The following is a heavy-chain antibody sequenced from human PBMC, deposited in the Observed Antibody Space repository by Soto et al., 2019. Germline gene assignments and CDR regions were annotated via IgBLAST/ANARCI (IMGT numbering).Heavy chain of an antibody. V-gene: IGHV1-8*01. CDR3: ARAPRVGATRPFDY. D-gene: IGHD1-26*01. Sequence: ASVKVSCKASGYTFTSYDINWVRQATGQGLEWMGWMNPNSGNTGYAQKFQGRVTMTRNTSISTAYMELSSLRSEDTAVYYCARAPRVGATRPFDYWGQGTLVTVSS. J-gene: IGHJ4*02. CDR1: GYTFTSYD. CDR2: MNPNSGNT.